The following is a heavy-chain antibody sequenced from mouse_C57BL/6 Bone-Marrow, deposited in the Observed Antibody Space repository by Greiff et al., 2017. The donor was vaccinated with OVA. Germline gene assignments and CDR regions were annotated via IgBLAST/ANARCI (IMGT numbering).Heavy chain of an antibody. CDR2: SRNKANDYTT. V-gene: IGHV7-1*01. Sequence: EVKLMESGGGLVQSGRSLRLSCATSGFTFSDFYMEWVRQAPGKGLEWIAASRNKANDYTTEYSASVKGRFIVSRDTSQSILYLQMNALRAEDTAIYYCARVYYYGSSRYWYFDVWGTGTTVTVSS. CDR3: ARVYYYGSSRYWYFDV. CDR1: GFTFSDFY. D-gene: IGHD1-1*01. J-gene: IGHJ1*03.